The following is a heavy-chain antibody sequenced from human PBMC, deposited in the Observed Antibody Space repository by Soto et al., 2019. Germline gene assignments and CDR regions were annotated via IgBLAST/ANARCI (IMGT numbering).Heavy chain of an antibody. J-gene: IGHJ6*02. CDR1: GYSISSSNW. Sequence: SETLSLTCAVSGYSISSSNWWGWIRQPPGKGLEWIGYIYYSGSTYYNPSLKSRVTMSVDTSKNQFSLKLSSVTAVDTAVYYCARMQLRDYYYYGMDVWGQGTTVT. D-gene: IGHD1-1*01. V-gene: IGHV4-28*01. CDR3: ARMQLRDYYYYGMDV. CDR2: IYYSGST.